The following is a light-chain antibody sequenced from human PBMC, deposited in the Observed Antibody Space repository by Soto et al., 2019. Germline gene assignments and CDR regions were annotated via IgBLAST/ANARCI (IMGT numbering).Light chain of an antibody. Sequence: EIVLTQSPGTLSLSPGERATLSCRASQSVSSCYLAWYQQKPGQAPRLLIYDASSRATGIPDRFSGSGSGTDFTLTISRLEPEDSAVYFCQQYGSSPYTFGQGTKLEIK. CDR3: QQYGSSPYT. V-gene: IGKV3-20*01. CDR1: QSVSSCY. J-gene: IGKJ2*01. CDR2: DAS.